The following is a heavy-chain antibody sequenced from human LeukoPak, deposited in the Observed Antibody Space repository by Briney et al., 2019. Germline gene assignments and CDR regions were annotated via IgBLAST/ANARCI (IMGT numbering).Heavy chain of an antibody. Sequence: ASVKVSCKASGYTFTDYYINWVRQAPGQGLEWIGWINPNSGDTNYAQKFQDRVTMTRDTSISTAYIELNFLRSDDTAVFYCARGDYYGSPKVVAAWGQGSLVTVSS. J-gene: IGHJ5*02. CDR2: INPNSGDT. D-gene: IGHD3-10*01. CDR3: ARGDYYGSPKVVAA. V-gene: IGHV1-2*02. CDR1: GYTFTDYY.